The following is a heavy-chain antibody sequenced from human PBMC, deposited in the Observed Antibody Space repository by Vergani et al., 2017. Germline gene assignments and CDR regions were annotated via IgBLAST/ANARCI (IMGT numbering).Heavy chain of an antibody. CDR3: AKGDRLEARDNWFDS. V-gene: IGHV3-23*01. CDR1: GFPFNSFA. Sequence: VQLLESGGGLVQSGGSLRLSCAASGFPFNSFAMTWVRQAPGMGLEWISTISGGGDTNHYADSVKGRFTISRDNYKSTLYLQIKSLRAEDTAVYYCAKGDRLEARDNWFDSWGQGSQVTVSS. J-gene: IGHJ5*01. D-gene: IGHD6-6*01. CDR2: ISGGGDTN.